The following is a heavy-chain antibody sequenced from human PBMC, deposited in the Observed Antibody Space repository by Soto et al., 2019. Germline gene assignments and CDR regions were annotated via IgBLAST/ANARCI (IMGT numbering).Heavy chain of an antibody. CDR3: EAEMTFGKLSVV. Sequence: QVQLVQSGAEVKKPGSSVKVSCKASGDTDTNYVISWVRQAPGQGLEWMGGIFPKFGTTYSAQKLQDRLTITADESTCTVYLQLSSLRLDVTAVYYCEAEMTFGKLSVVWGQGTTVTVSS. CDR1: GDTDTNYV. D-gene: IGHD3-16*02. J-gene: IGHJ6*02. V-gene: IGHV1-69*01. CDR2: IFPKFGTT.